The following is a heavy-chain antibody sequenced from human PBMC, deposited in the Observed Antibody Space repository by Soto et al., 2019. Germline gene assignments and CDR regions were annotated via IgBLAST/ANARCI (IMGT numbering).Heavy chain of an antibody. V-gene: IGHV1-18*01. CDR3: ASVLSIVVVIPNFDL. D-gene: IGHD2-21*01. Sequence: ASVKVSCKASGYTFTSYGISWVRQAPGQGLEWMGWISAYNGNTNYAQKLQGRVTMTTDTSTSTAYMELRSLRSDDTAVYYCASVLSIVVVIPNFDLWGRGTLVTVSS. CDR1: GYTFTSYG. CDR2: ISAYNGNT. J-gene: IGHJ2*01.